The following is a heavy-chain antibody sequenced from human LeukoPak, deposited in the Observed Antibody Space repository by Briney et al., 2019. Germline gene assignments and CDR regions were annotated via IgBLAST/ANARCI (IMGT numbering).Heavy chain of an antibody. D-gene: IGHD6-19*01. V-gene: IGHV1-46*01. CDR2: INPSGGST. CDR1: GGTFTSYY. J-gene: IGHJ4*02. Sequence: ASVKVSCKASGGTFTSYYMHWVRQAPGQGLEWMGIINPSGGSTSYAQKFQGRVTMTRDMSTSTVYMELGSLRSEDTAVYYCARESNSGWRSLDYWGQGALVTVSS. CDR3: ARESNSGWRSLDY.